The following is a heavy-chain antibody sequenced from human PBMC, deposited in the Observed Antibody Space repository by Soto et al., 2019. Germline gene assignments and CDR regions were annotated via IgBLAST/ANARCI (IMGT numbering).Heavy chain of an antibody. V-gene: IGHV1-69*13. CDR2: IIPIFGTA. CDR3: ARPPILAVPAATKGEPYYYYGMDV. CDR1: GGTFSSYA. J-gene: IGHJ6*02. Sequence: GASVKVSCKASGGTFSSYAISWVRQAPGQGLEWMGGIIPIFGTANYAQKFQGRVTITADESTSTAYMELSSLRSEDTAVYYCARPPILAVPAATKGEPYYYYGMDVWGQGTTVTVSS. D-gene: IGHD2-2*01.